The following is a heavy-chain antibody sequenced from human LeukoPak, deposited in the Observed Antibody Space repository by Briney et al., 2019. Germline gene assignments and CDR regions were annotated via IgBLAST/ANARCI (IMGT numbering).Heavy chain of an antibody. D-gene: IGHD3-22*01. CDR1: GGSISSYY. J-gene: IGHJ5*02. CDR2: IYYSGST. V-gene: IGHV4-39*07. CDR3: ARTYYYDSSGSRNWFDP. Sequence: SETLSLTCTVSGGSISSYYWGWIRQPPGKGLEWIGSIYYSGSTYYNPSLKSRVTISVDTSKNQFSLKLSSVTAADTAVYYCARTYYYDSSGSRNWFDPWGQGTLVTVSS.